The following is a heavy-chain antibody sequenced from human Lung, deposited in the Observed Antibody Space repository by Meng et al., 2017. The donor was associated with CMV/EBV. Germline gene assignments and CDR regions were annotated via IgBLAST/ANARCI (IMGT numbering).Heavy chain of an antibody. CDR1: VYTHTQNY. Sequence: ASVKVSCMCTVYTHTQNYIHLVRQAPGQGLEWMGTINPSGGTTRYTQKFQGRVTMTRETSKATVYMEVNSLRSEDTAVYYCSRDPYYDFWDGYYAAYYYFGLDYWGQGTXVTVSS. J-gene: IGHJ6*02. D-gene: IGHD3-3*01. V-gene: IGHV1-46*01. CDR2: INPSGGTT. CDR3: SRDPYYDFWDGYYAAYYYFGLDY.